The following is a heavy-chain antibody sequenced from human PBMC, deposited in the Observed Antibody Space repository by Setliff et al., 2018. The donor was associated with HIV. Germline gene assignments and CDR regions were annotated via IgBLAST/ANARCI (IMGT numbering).Heavy chain of an antibody. D-gene: IGHD2-15*01. CDR1: GYTSTSYD. CDR2: MNPDSGNT. Sequence: GASVKVSCKASGYTSTSYDINLVRHSTGQGLEWMGWMNPDSGNTGSAQNFQGRLTITWNTSISTAYMELGSLGFDDTAVYFCARTRSGGSSVYYYYYMDVWGKGTAVTVSS. CDR3: ARTRSGGSSVYYYYYMDV. J-gene: IGHJ6*03. V-gene: IGHV1-8*01.